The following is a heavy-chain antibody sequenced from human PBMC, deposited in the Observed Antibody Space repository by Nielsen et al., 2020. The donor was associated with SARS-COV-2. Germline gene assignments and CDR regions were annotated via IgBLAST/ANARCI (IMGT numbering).Heavy chain of an antibody. J-gene: IGHJ5*02. D-gene: IGHD3-10*01. V-gene: IGHV3-48*03. CDR3: ARGSNYGYNWFDP. CDR1: GFTFSNYE. Sequence: GGSLRLSCVVSGFTFSNYEMNWVRQAPGKGLEWLSYISVRGIFIYYADSVKGRFTISRDDAKHTLYLQMNSLRAEDTAVYYCARGSNYGYNWFDPWGQGTLVTVSS. CDR2: ISVRGIFI.